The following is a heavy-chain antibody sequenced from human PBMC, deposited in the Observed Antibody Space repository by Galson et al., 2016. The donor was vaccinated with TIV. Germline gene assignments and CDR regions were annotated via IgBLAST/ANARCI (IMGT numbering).Heavy chain of an antibody. CDR1: GFSFNTYG. CDR2: ISYTGGST. CDR3: TKEGSGFVAGGGFVDY. V-gene: IGHV3-23*01. J-gene: IGHJ4*02. D-gene: IGHD6-25*01. Sequence: SLRLSCAASGFSFNTYGMMWVRQAPGKGLEWVSFISYTGGSTYYEDTVKGRFTISRDNSKKTMYLQMNGLRVEDTAVYYCTKEGSGFVAGGGFVDYWGQGILVTVSS.